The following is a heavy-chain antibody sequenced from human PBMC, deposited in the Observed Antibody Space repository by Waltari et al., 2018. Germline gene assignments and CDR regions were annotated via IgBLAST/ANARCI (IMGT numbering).Heavy chain of an antibody. J-gene: IGHJ6*02. D-gene: IGHD4-4*01. CDR2: IYPGDSDG. Sequence: EVQLVQSGAEVKKPGESLKISCKGSGYSFTSYWIGWVRQMPGKGLEWMGIIYPGDSDGRYNPPFQGQVTISADNSISTAYLQWSSLKASDTAIYYCARNKREMTTDYNGLDVWGQGTTVTVSS. V-gene: IGHV5-51*01. CDR3: ARNKREMTTDYNGLDV. CDR1: GYSFTSYW.